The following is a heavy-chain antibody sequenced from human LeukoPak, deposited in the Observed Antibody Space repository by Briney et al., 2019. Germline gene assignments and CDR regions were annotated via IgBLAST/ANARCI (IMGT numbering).Heavy chain of an antibody. CDR2: ISGSGGST. Sequence: PGGSLRLSCAASGFTFSSYAMSWVRQAPGKGLEWVSAISGSGGSTYYADSVKGRFTISRDNSKNTLYLQMNSLRAEDTAVYYCAKDSFSPLTVGLEDYWGQGTLVTVSS. CDR3: AKDSFSPLTVGLEDY. CDR1: GFTFSSYA. J-gene: IGHJ4*02. D-gene: IGHD2/OR15-2a*01. V-gene: IGHV3-23*01.